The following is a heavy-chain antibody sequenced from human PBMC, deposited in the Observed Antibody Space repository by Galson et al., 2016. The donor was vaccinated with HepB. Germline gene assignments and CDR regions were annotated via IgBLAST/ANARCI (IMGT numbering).Heavy chain of an antibody. CDR3: TGGPVGLPDGSGAFDV. D-gene: IGHD3-22*01. J-gene: IGHJ3*01. CDR1: GGSISSTNW. CDR2: IYHSGSA. V-gene: IGHV4-4*02. Sequence: SETLSLTCAVSGGSISSTNWWNWVRQPPGKGLEWIGDIYHSGSANYNPSLKSRVTISVDKSKNQLSLNLISVTAADTAMYYCTGGPVGLPDGSGAFDVWRQGTMVTVSS.